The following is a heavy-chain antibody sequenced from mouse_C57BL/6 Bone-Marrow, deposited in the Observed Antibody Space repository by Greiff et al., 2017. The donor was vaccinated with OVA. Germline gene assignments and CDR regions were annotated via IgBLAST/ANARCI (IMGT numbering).Heavy chain of an antibody. CDR3: VRQGNWGYFDY. CDR2: IRSKSNNYAT. D-gene: IGHD4-1*01. V-gene: IGHV10-1*01. Sequence: EVKVVESGGGLVQPKGSLKLSCAASGFSFNTYAMNWVRQAPGQGLEWVARIRSKSNNYATYYADSVKDRFTISRDDSESMLYLQMNNLKTEDTAMYYCVRQGNWGYFDYWGQGTTLTVSS. J-gene: IGHJ2*01. CDR1: GFSFNTYA.